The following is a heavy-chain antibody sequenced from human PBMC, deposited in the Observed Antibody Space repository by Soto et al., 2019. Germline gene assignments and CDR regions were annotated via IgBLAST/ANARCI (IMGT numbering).Heavy chain of an antibody. D-gene: IGHD3-9*01. CDR3: ARGWGYDSTADYYAY. Sequence: QVQLVQSGAEVRKPGFSVRVSCKASGGSLNRHTISWVRQAPGQGLEGMGGIIPIFGTANQAQKFQGRVTIISYKSTSTVYMGLSSLRSDDTAIYYLARGWGYDSTADYYAYWGQGTLVIVSS. CDR2: IIPIFGTA. V-gene: IGHV1-69*06. CDR1: GGSLNRHT. J-gene: IGHJ4*02.